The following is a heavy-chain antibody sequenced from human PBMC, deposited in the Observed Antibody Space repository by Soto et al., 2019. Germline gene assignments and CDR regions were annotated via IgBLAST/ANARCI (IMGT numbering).Heavy chain of an antibody. CDR3: AKGGCSGVSCGWFDP. CDR1: GFTFSDYA. V-gene: IGHV3-23*01. J-gene: IGHJ5*02. D-gene: IGHD2-15*01. CDR2: ISGSGGDT. Sequence: EVQLLESGGGLVQPGGSLRLSCAASGFTFSDYAMNWVRQAPGKGLEGVSGISGSGGDTYYTDSVNGRFTISRDNSKNTLYLQMSSLRADDTAVYLCAKGGCSGVSCGWFDPWGQGTLVTVSS.